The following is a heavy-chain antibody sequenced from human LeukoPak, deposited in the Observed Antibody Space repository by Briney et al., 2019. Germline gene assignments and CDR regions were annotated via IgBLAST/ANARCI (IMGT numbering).Heavy chain of an antibody. CDR3: AGGYGFDY. V-gene: IGHV3-74*01. CDR2: INGDGSRI. D-gene: IGHD5-12*01. J-gene: IGHJ4*02. CDR1: GFPFSSYW. Sequence: QSGGSLRLSCPASGFPFSSYWMHWVRQAPGKGLVWVSRINGDGSRINYADSVKGRFTISRDNAKSTLYLQMNSLRADDTAVYYCAGGYGFDYWGQGTLVTVSS.